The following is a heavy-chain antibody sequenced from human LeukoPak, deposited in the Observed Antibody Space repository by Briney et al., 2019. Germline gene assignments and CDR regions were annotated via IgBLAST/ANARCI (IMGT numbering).Heavy chain of an antibody. Sequence: ASVKVSCKASGYTFTDYYLHWVRQAPGQGLEWMGWIDPKTGDRNYAQKFQGRVTLTRETSIRTAYMELNRLRSDDTAVYYCARRRKHDYWGQGTLVTVSS. CDR1: GYTFTDYY. CDR3: ARRRKHDY. CDR2: IDPKTGDR. J-gene: IGHJ4*02. V-gene: IGHV1-2*02.